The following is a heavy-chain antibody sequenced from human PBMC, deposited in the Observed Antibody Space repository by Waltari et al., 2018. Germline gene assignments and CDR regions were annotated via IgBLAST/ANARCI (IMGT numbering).Heavy chain of an antibody. V-gene: IGHV3-23*03. CDR1: GFTFSSYA. D-gene: IGHD3-3*01. CDR2: IYSGGST. J-gene: IGHJ4*02. Sequence: EVQLLESGGGLVQPGGSLRLSCAASGFTFSSYAMSWVRQAPGKGLEWVSVIYSGGSTYYADSVKGRFTISRDNSKNTLYLQMNSLRAEDTAVYYCEGFWSGYPPFDYWGQGTLVTVSS. CDR3: EGFWSGYPPFDY.